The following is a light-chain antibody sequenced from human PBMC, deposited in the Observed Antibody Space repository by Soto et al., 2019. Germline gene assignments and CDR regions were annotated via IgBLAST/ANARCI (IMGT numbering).Light chain of an antibody. V-gene: IGKV3-15*01. Sequence: IVMTQSPATLSVSPGERATLSCRASQSVGSDLAWYQQKPGQTPRLLIFGASTRATGIPARFSGSGSGTEFALTISSLQSEDFAVYYCQQYNNWPLTFGGGTKVEI. J-gene: IGKJ4*01. CDR1: QSVGSD. CDR2: GAS. CDR3: QQYNNWPLT.